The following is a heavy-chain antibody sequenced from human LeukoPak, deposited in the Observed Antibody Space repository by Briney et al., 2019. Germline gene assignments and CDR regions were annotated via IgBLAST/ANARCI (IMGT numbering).Heavy chain of an antibody. Sequence: ASVKVSCKASQYTVTRYYMHWVPQAPGQRLEWRGIINPGGRRTNYTQKCQGGVAMTRVTSTSKVYMELSSLRSEDTGVDYCARYGGGVSAPGGYWGQGTLVTVSS. CDR1: QYTVTRYY. J-gene: IGHJ4*02. D-gene: IGHD3-16*01. V-gene: IGHV1-46*01. CDR2: INPGGRRT. CDR3: ARYGGGVSAPGGY.